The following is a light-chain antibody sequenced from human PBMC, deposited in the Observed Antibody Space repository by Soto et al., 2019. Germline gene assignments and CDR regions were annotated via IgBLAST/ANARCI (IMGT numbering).Light chain of an antibody. J-gene: IGLJ3*02. CDR1: SSDVGGHSY. CDR2: EVS. Sequence: QSALTQSPSASGSPGQSVTISCTGTSSDVGGHSYVSWYQHHPGKAPKLIIYEVSKRPSGVPDRFSGSKSANTASLTVSGLQAEDEAFYYCSSTAGNNNVVFGGGTKLTVL. CDR3: SSTAGNNNVV. V-gene: IGLV2-8*01.